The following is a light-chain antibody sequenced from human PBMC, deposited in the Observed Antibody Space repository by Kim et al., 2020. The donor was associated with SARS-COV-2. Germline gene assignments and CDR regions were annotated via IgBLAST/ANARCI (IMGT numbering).Light chain of an antibody. V-gene: IGKV3-15*01. CDR3: QRYDNWPWA. Sequence: VSAGERVTRACRASQSISSSLAWYQHKPGQRARLLSYDACNRATGGPARFRVSGSGTEFTLTISSLQSEDFAGYYCQRYDNWPWAFGQGTKVDIK. CDR1: QSISSS. J-gene: IGKJ1*01. CDR2: DAC.